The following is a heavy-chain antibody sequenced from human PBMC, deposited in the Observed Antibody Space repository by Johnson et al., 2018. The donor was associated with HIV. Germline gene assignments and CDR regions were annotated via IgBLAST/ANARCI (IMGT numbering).Heavy chain of an antibody. CDR2: ISSSGSTI. V-gene: IGHV3-11*04. CDR1: GFTFSDYY. CDR3: VWYCSGGCSSAFDI. D-gene: IGHD2-15*01. Sequence: QVQLVESGGGLVKPGGSLRLSCAASGFTFSDYYMSWIRQAPGTGLEWVSYISSSGSTIYYADSVTGRFTISRDNAKNSLYLQMNSLRAEDTAVYYCVWYCSGGCSSAFDIWGQGTMVTVSS. J-gene: IGHJ3*02.